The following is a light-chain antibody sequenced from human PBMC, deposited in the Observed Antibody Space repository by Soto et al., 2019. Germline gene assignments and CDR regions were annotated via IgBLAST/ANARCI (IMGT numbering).Light chain of an antibody. CDR1: QSVSNNY. V-gene: IGKV3-11*01. J-gene: IGKJ3*01. CDR3: PHRSTWPFT. Sequence: EIVMTQSPATLSVSPGERATLSCRASQSVSNNYLAWYQQKPGQAPRLLLYDASNRATGIPTRFGGSGSGTDFTVTTSSLEPEDFAGYSCPHRSTWPFTFGPGTKVDV. CDR2: DAS.